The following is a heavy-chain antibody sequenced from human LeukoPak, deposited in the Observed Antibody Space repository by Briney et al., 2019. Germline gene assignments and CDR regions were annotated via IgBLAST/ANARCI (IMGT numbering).Heavy chain of an antibody. Sequence: ASVKVSCKASGYTFTSYGISWVRQAPGQGLEWMGWISAYNGNTNYAQKLQGRVTMTTDTSTSTAYMELRSLRSDDTAVYYCARDRYCSSTSCYFDYYYYGMDAWGQGTTVTVSS. V-gene: IGHV1-18*01. D-gene: IGHD2-2*01. CDR3: ARDRYCSSTSCYFDYYYYGMDA. J-gene: IGHJ6*02. CDR2: ISAYNGNT. CDR1: GYTFTSYG.